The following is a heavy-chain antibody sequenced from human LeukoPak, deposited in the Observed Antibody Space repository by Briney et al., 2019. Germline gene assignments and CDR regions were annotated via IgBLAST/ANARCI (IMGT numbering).Heavy chain of an antibody. J-gene: IGHJ4*02. CDR2: IWYDGSNK. CDR3: AREGYSYYDFWSGYYRGEYFDY. V-gene: IGHV3-33*01. Sequence: GRSLRLSCAASGFTFSSYGMHWVRQAPGKGLEWVAVIWYDGSNKYYADSVKGRFTISRDNSKNTLYLQMNSLKAEDTAVYYCAREGYSYYDFWSGYYRGEYFDYWGQGTLVTVSS. D-gene: IGHD3-3*01. CDR1: GFTFSSYG.